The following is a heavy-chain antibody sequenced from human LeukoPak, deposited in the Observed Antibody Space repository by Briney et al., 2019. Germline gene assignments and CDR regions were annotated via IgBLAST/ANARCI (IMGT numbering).Heavy chain of an antibody. CDR3: GRDPRQYGSGTYYSELAHGIDY. V-gene: IGHV3-48*03. J-gene: IGHJ4*02. Sequence: GGSLRLSCTASGFTFSSFEMNWVRQASGKGPEWISYISRSGTVTYYADSVKGRFTISRDNAKNSLFLRMNDLRVEDTAVYDCGRDPRQYGSGTYYSELAHGIDYWGQGTLVTVSS. CDR1: GFTFSSFE. D-gene: IGHD3-10*01. CDR2: ISRSGTVT.